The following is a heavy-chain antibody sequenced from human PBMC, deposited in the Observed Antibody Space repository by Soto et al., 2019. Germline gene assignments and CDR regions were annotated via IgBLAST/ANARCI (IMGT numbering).Heavy chain of an antibody. CDR1: GFTFSSYG. Sequence: GGSLRLSCAASGFTFSSYGMHWVRQAPGKGLEWVAVIWYDGSNKYYADSVKGRFTISRDNSNNKLYLQMNSLRAEDTAVYYCARETSTHPDDAFDIWGQGTMVTVSS. CDR2: IWYDGSNK. V-gene: IGHV3-33*01. CDR3: ARETSTHPDDAFDI. J-gene: IGHJ3*02.